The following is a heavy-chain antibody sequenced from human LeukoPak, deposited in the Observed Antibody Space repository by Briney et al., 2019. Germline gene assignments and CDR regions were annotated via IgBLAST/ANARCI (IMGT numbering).Heavy chain of an antibody. CDR3: TRDWSMDF. Sequence: GRSLRLSCAASGFTFSMYVMYWLRPAPGKGPEYVSLIRNDGGITYYADSVKGRFTVSRDNSKNTPFLQMDSLRVEDTAIYYCTRDWSMDFWGQGTLVTVSS. V-gene: IGHV3-30-3*01. J-gene: IGHJ4*02. D-gene: IGHD2-8*02. CDR2: IRNDGGIT. CDR1: GFTFSMYV.